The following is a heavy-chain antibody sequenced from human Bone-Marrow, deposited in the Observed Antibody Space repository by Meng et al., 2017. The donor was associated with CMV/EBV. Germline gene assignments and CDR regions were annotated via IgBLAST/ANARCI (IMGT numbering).Heavy chain of an antibody. CDR1: GFTFSSYS. Sequence: GESLKISCAASGFTFSSYSMNWVRQATGKGLEWVSSISSSSSYIYYADSVKGRFTISRDNDKNSLYLQINSLRAEDTAVYYCARDRQDCSSTSFYWPNYNGMDVWGQGTTVTVSS. CDR2: ISSSSSYI. CDR3: ARDRQDCSSTSFYWPNYNGMDV. D-gene: IGHD2-2*01. J-gene: IGHJ6*02. V-gene: IGHV3-21*01.